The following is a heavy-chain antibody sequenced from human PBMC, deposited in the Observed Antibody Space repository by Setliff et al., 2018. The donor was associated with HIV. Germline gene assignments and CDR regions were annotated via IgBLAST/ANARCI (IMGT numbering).Heavy chain of an antibody. CDR2: IDYSGST. D-gene: IGHD2-21*02. Sequence: SETLSLTCTVSGGSISSGGYYWSWIRQHPGKGLEWIGYIDYSGSTYYNPSLKSRVTISVDTSKNQFSLKLSSVTAADTAVYYCARETVVTPAGHYYYMDVWCKGTTVTVSS. V-gene: IGHV4-31*03. CDR1: GGSISSGGYY. J-gene: IGHJ6*03. CDR3: ARETVVTPAGHYYYMDV.